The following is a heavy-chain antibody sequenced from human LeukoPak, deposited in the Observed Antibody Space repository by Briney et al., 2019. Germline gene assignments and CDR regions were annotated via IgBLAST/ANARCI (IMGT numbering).Heavy chain of an antibody. CDR3: ARDHSNYMDY. D-gene: IGHD4-11*01. V-gene: IGHV3-33*08. Sequence: PGGSLRLSCAVSGFTFTSYWMSWVRQAPGRGLEWVTVIWYDGSNKYYADSVKGRFTISRDNSKNTLFLQMNSLRAEDTAVYYCARDHSNYMDYWGQGTLVTVSS. J-gene: IGHJ4*02. CDR2: IWYDGSNK. CDR1: GFTFTSYW.